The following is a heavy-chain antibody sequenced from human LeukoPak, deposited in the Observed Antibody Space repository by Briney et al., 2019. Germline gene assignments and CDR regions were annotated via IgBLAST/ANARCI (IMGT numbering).Heavy chain of an antibody. CDR2: IIPIFGTA. D-gene: IGHD3-10*01. J-gene: IGHJ4*02. CDR3: ASGYYGNFDY. Sequence: ASVKVSRKASGGTFSRYAISWVRQAPGQGLEWMGGIIPIFGTANYAQKFQGRVTITTDESTSTAYMELSSLRSEDTAVYYCASGYYGNFDYWGQGTLVTVSS. CDR1: GGTFSRYA. V-gene: IGHV1-69*05.